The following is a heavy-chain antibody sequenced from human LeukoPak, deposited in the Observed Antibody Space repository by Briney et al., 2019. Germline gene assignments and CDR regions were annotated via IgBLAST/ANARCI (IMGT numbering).Heavy chain of an antibody. CDR1: GGSFSGYY. V-gene: IGHV4-34*01. D-gene: IGHD3-10*01. Sequence: SETLSLTCAVYGGSFSGYYWSWIRQPPGKGLEWIGEINHSGSTNYNPSLKSRVTISVDTSKNQFPLKLSSVTAADTAVYYCARNLYYAGIGYWGQGTLVTVSS. CDR2: INHSGST. CDR3: ARNLYYAGIGY. J-gene: IGHJ4*02.